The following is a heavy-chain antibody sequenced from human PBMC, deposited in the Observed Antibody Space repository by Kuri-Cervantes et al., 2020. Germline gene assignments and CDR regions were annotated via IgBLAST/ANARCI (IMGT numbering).Heavy chain of an antibody. J-gene: IGHJ6*02. V-gene: IGHV1-18*01. CDR3: ARVGIVGARYYYGMDV. CDR2: ISAYNGNT. CDR1: GYTFTSYG. Sequence: ASVKVSCEASGYTFTSYGISWVRQAPGQGLEWMGWISAYNGNTNYAQKLQGRVTMTTDTSTSTAYMELRSLRSDDTAVYYCARVGIVGARYYYGMDVWGQGTTVTVSS. D-gene: IGHD1-26*01.